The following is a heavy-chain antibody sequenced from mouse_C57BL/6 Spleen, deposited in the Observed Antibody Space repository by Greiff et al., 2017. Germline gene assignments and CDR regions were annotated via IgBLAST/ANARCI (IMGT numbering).Heavy chain of an antibody. CDR2: ISYDGSN. Sequence: EVKLQESGPGLVKPSQSLSLTCSVTGYSITSGYYWNWIRQFPGNKLEWMGYISYDGSNNYNPSLKNRISITRDTSKNQFFLKLNSVTTEDTATYYCARDSGYYSYYFDYWGQGTTLTVSS. J-gene: IGHJ2*01. CDR1: GYSITSGYY. CDR3: ARDSGYYSYYFDY. V-gene: IGHV3-6*01. D-gene: IGHD2-3*01.